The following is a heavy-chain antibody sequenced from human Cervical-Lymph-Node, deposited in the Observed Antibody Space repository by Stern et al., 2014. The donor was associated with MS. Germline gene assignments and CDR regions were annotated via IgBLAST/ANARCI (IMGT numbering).Heavy chain of an antibody. J-gene: IGHJ5*02. D-gene: IGHD6-13*01. CDR2: IFSVCGTR. Sequence: QVQLGQSWAEYTKPGSSGQVSCQASGSTFSKFPSSWVRQAPGTGLELIGGIFSVCGTRTYSHEFRHRVTLAEGGSTSTVCVELSSLRSDDTAVYYCALSSESSDRWYSLGYDLWGQGTLVIGSS. CDR1: GSTFSKFP. V-gene: IGHV1-69*01. CDR3: ALSSESSDRWYSLGYDL.